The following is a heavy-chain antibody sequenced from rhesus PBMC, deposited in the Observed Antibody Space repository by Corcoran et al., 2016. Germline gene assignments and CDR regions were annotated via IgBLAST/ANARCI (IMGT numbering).Heavy chain of an antibody. V-gene: IGHV3-134*01. CDR3: SRAPGTADDY. D-gene: IGHD5-42*01. CDR1: GFTCDDYA. CDR2: ISWDGVST. J-gene: IGHJ4*01. Sequence: DVQLVESGGALAQPGGSLRLSCAASGFTCDDYAMSWVRQAPGKGLEWVSRISWDGVSTYYAYSVKGRFTISRDNAKNTLYLQMDRLRAEDTALYYCSRAPGTADDYWGQGVLVTVSS.